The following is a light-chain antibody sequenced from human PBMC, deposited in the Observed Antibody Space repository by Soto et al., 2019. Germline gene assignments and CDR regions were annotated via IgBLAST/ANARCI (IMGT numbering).Light chain of an antibody. CDR2: GAA. CDR1: QSVSSN. J-gene: IGKJ1*01. CDR3: QQYNNWPPWT. V-gene: IGKV3-15*01. Sequence: EIVMTQSPATLSLSPGERATLSCRASQSVSSNLAWYQQKPGQAPGLLIYGAATRATGIPARFSGSGSWTEFTHTISSRQSAEFAVYYCQQYNNWPPWTFGQGTKVEIK.